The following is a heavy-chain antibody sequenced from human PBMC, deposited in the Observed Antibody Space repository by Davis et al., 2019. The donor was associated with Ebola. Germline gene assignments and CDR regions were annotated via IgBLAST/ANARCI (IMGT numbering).Heavy chain of an antibody. D-gene: IGHD5/OR15-5a*01. CDR3: ARQHDPSTPAPGF. V-gene: IGHV3-23*01. Sequence: GESLKISCAASGFTFRNYAMSWVRQAPGKGLEWVASITGTGRTTYYAVSAQGRFTISRDNSNNTLYLQMNSLRAEDTAVYYCARQHDPSTPAPGFWGQGTLVTVSS. J-gene: IGHJ4*02. CDR2: ITGTGRTT. CDR1: GFTFRNYA.